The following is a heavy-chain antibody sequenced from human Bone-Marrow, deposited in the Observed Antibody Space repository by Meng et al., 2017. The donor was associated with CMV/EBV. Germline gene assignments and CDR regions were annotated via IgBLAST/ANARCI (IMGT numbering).Heavy chain of an antibody. D-gene: IGHD2-21*01. J-gene: IGHJ2*01. CDR3: ARDREFYCGGDCYPSGGFDL. Sequence: ASVKVSCKASGYTFTSYYMHWVRQAPGQGLEWMGIINPSGGSTSYAQKFQGRVTMTRDTSTSTVYMELSSLRSEDTAVYYCARDREFYCGGDCYPSGGFDLWGRGPLVTVYS. V-gene: IGHV1-46*01. CDR1: GYTFTSYY. CDR2: INPSGGST.